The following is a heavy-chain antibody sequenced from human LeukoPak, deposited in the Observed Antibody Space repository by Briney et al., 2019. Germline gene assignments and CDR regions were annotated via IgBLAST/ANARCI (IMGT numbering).Heavy chain of an antibody. D-gene: IGHD3-10*01. Sequence: GGSLRLSCAASGFTFSSYAMAWVRQAPGKGLEWVSGISGSGGSTYYADSVKGRFTISRDNSKNTLYLQTNSLRAEDTAVYFCAKHYGSGSYYKETDYWGQGTLVTVSS. CDR3: AKHYGSGSYYKETDY. CDR2: ISGSGGST. J-gene: IGHJ4*02. CDR1: GFTFSSYA. V-gene: IGHV3-23*01.